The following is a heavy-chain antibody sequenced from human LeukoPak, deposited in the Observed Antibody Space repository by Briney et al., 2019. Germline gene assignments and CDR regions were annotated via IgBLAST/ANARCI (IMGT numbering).Heavy chain of an antibody. J-gene: IGHJ4*02. Sequence: GRSLRLSCAASGFTFSSYGMHWVRQAPGKGLEWVAVIWYDGSNKYYADSVKGRFTISRDNSKNTLYLQMNSLRAEDTAVYYCAKAGGDFHAFDYWGQGTLVTVSS. CDR2: IWYDGSNK. CDR1: GFTFSSYG. V-gene: IGHV3-33*06. D-gene: IGHD2-21*01. CDR3: AKAGGDFHAFDY.